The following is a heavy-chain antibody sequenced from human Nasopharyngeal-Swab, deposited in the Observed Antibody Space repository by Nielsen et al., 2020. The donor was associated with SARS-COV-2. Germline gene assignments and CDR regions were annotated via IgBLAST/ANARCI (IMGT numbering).Heavy chain of an antibody. CDR2: ISGSSSSM. Sequence: WTRQPPGKGLEWVSYISGSSSSMFYADSVRGRFTISRDNAKNSLYLQMNSLRAEDTAVYYCSRANYYDDYWGQGTLVTVSS. J-gene: IGHJ4*02. D-gene: IGHD3-22*01. CDR3: SRANYYDDY. V-gene: IGHV3-48*04.